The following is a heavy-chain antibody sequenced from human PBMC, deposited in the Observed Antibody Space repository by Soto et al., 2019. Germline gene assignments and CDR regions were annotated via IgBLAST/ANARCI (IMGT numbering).Heavy chain of an antibody. CDR2: ISSSSSTI. Sequence: EVQLVESGGGLVQPGGSLRLSCAASGFTFSSYSMNWVRQAPGKGLEWVSYISSSSSTIYYADSVKGRFTISRDNAKNSLYLQMNSLRDEDTAVYYCARDIRAARQEWGIDVWGQGTTVTVSS. V-gene: IGHV3-48*02. CDR3: ARDIRAARQEWGIDV. J-gene: IGHJ6*02. CDR1: GFTFSSYS. D-gene: IGHD6-6*01.